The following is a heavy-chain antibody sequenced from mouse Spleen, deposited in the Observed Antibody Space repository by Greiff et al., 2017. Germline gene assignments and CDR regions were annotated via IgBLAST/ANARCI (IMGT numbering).Heavy chain of an antibody. D-gene: IGHD2-4*01. J-gene: IGHJ2*01. CDR1: GFTFSDYG. CDR2: ISSGSSTI. Sequence: EVKVVESGGGLVKPGGSLKLSCAASGFTFSDYGMHWVHQAPEKGLEWVAYISSGSSTIYYADTVKGRFTISRDNAKNTLFLQMTSLRSEDTAMYYCARRYDYDGHFDYWGQGTTLTVSS. CDR3: ARRYDYDGHFDY. V-gene: IGHV5-17*01.